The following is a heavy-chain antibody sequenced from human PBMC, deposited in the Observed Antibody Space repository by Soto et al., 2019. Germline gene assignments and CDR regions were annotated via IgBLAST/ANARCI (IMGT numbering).Heavy chain of an antibody. CDR1: GYTFTSYY. V-gene: IGHV1-46*01. J-gene: IGHJ6*01. CDR3: ASLDGSHYFGIDG. Sequence: ASVKVSCRASGYTFTSYYMHWVRQAPGQGLEWMGIINPSGGSTSYAQKFQGRVTMTRDTSTSPVYMELSSLRSEDTAVYYCASLDGSHYFGIDGWGQGNTGPVSS. D-gene: IGHD1-1*01. CDR2: INPSGGST.